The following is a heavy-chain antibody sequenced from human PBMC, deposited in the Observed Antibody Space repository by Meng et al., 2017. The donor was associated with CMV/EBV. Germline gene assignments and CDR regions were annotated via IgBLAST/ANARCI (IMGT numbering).Heavy chain of an antibody. J-gene: IGHJ4*02. CDR3: AREGDNPFDY. V-gene: IGHV3-11*05. CDR2: ISSSSSYT. CDR1: GFTFSDYY. D-gene: IGHD2-21*02. Sequence: VERVESGGGLVKPGGSLSLPCAASGFTFSDYYMSWIRQAPGKGLEWVSYISSSSSYTNYADSVKGRFTISRDNAKNSLYLQMNSLRAEDTAVYYCAREGDNPFDYWGQGTLVTVSS.